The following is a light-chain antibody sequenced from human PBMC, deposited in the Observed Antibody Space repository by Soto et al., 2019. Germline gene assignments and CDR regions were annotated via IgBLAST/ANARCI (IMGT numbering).Light chain of an antibody. CDR3: QQYNKWPPIT. V-gene: IGKV3-15*01. Sequence: EIVMTQSPDTLSVSPGDRGTLSCRASQSVSDNLAWYQQKPGQAPRLLIYGASTRATGIPARFSGSGSGTEFTLTISSLQSEDFAVYYCQQYNKWPPITFGQGTRLEIK. CDR1: QSVSDN. CDR2: GAS. J-gene: IGKJ5*01.